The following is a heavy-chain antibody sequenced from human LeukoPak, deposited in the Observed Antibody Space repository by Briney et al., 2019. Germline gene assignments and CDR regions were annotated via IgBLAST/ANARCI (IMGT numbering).Heavy chain of an antibody. CDR3: VRGGPSTWS. CDR2: INDDGSDT. D-gene: IGHD2-15*01. J-gene: IGHJ5*02. CDR1: GFTFSTYG. V-gene: IGHV3-74*01. Sequence: GGSLRLSCAASGFTFSTYGMHWVRQAPGKRPVWVSRINDDGSDTIYADSVRGRFTISRDDAKNTVYLQMNNLGAEDTAVYYCVRGGPSTWSWGQGTLVTVSS.